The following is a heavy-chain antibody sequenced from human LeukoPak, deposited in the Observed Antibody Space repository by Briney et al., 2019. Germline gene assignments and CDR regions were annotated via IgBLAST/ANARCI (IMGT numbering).Heavy chain of an antibody. V-gene: IGHV1-8*02. Sequence: GASVKVSCKASGYTFTSYGISWVRQATGQGLEWMGRMNPNSGNTGYAQKFQGRVTMTRNTSISTAYMELSSLRSEDTAVYYCAREPRCSSTSCTAESEDYWGQGTLVTVSS. CDR3: AREPRCSSTSCTAESEDY. CDR2: MNPNSGNT. CDR1: GYTFTSYG. D-gene: IGHD2-2*01. J-gene: IGHJ4*02.